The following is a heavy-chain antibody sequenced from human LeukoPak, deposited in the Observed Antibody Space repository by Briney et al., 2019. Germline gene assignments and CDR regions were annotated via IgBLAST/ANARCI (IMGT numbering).Heavy chain of an antibody. V-gene: IGHV3-23*01. D-gene: IGHD5-12*01. CDR3: AKDRSGYSGYDTPPDWFDP. CDR1: GFTFSSYA. CDR2: ISGSGGST. J-gene: IGHJ5*02. Sequence: PGGSLRLSCAASGFTFSSYAMSWVRQAPGKGLEWVSAISGSGGSTYYADSVKGRFTISRDNSKNTLYLQMNSLRAEDTAVYYCAKDRSGYSGYDTPPDWFDPWGQGALVTVSS.